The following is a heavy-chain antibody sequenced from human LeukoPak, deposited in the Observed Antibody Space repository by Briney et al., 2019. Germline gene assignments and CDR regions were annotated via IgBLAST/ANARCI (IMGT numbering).Heavy chain of an antibody. CDR3: ASGEAVAGTRVLDY. CDR2: IIPIFGTA. J-gene: IGHJ4*02. Sequence: SVKVSCKASGGTFSSYAISWVRQAPGQGLEWMGGIIPIFGTANYAQKVQGRVTITTDDSTSTAYMELSSLRSEDTAVYYCASGEAVAGTRVLDYWGQGTLVTVSS. V-gene: IGHV1-69*05. D-gene: IGHD6-19*01. CDR1: GGTFSSYA.